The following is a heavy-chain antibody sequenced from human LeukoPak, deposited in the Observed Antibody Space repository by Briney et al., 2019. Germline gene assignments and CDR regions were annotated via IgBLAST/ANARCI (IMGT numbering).Heavy chain of an antibody. CDR1: GFTFSNYA. D-gene: IGHD1-7*01. J-gene: IGHJ6*03. Sequence: GGSLRLSCAAPGFTFSNYAMSWLRQAPGKGLEWVSTIGNSGGSTYYADSVKGRFTISRDNSKNTLYLQMNSLRAEDAAVYYCAKRRGLELLYYYYMDVWGKGTTVTVSS. CDR3: AKRRGLELLYYYYMDV. CDR2: IGNSGGST. V-gene: IGHV3-23*01.